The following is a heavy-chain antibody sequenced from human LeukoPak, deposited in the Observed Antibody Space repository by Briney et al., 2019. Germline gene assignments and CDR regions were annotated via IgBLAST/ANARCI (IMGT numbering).Heavy chain of an antibody. V-gene: IGHV3-23*01. CDR1: GFIFSTYA. CDR2: ISGSGGST. J-gene: IGHJ4*02. CDR3: AKFTAPFGPSPFDY. Sequence: GGSLRLSCAASGFIFSTYAMSWVRQAPGKGLEWVSAISGSGGSTYYADSVKGRFTISRDNSKNTLYLQMNSLRAEDTAVYYCAKFTAPFGPSPFDYWGQGTLVTVSS. D-gene: IGHD2-21*02.